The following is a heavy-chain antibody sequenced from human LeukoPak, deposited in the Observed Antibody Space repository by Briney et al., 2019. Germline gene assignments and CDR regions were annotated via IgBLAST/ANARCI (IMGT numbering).Heavy chain of an antibody. Sequence: ASVKVSCKASGYTFTSYDINWVRQATGQGLEWMGWMNPNSGNTGYAQKFQGRVTMTRNTSISTAYMELSSLRSEDTAVYYCARDIAAESYYYYGMDVWGQGTTVTVSS. CDR2: MNPNSGNT. CDR1: GYTFTSYD. CDR3: ARDIAAESYYYYGMDV. J-gene: IGHJ6*02. D-gene: IGHD6-13*01. V-gene: IGHV1-8*01.